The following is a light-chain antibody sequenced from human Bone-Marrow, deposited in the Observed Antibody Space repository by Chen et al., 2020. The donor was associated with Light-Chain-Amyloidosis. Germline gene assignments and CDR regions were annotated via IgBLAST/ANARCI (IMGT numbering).Light chain of an antibody. J-gene: IGLJ3*02. CDR2: DDS. CDR3: QVWDRSSDRPV. CDR1: NIGSTS. V-gene: IGLV3-21*02. Sequence: SYVLTQPSSVSVAPGQTATIACGGNNIGSTSVHWYQQTPGQAPLLVVYDDSDRPSGIPERLSGYNSGNTATLTISRVEAGDEADYYCQVWDRSSDRPVFGGGTELTVL.